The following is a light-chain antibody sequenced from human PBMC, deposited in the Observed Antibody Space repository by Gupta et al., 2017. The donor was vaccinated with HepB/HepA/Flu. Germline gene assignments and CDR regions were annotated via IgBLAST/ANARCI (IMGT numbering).Light chain of an antibody. V-gene: IGLV1-40*01. J-gene: IGLJ2*01. Sequence: QSVLTQPPSVSGSPGQRVPTSCTGRSSNIGAGYDVDWYQQLPGTAPKLLIYGNSNRPSGVPDRCSGSKSGTSASLAITGVQAEDEADYYCQSYDSSLSAVVFGGGTKLTVL. CDR2: GNS. CDR3: QSYDSSLSAVV. CDR1: SSNIGAGYD.